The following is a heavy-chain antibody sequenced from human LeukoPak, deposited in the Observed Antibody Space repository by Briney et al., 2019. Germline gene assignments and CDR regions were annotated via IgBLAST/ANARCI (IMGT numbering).Heavy chain of an antibody. CDR3: ASHREGSSGYFGY. J-gene: IGHJ4*02. CDR1: GXSISSYY. V-gene: IGHV4-59*08. D-gene: IGHD3-22*01. CDR2: IYYSGST. Sequence: PSETLSLTCTVSGXSISSYYWSWIRQPPGKGLEWIGYIYYSGSTNYNPSLKSRVTISVDTSKNQFSLKLSSVTAADTAVYYCASHREGSSGYFGYWGQGTLVTVSS.